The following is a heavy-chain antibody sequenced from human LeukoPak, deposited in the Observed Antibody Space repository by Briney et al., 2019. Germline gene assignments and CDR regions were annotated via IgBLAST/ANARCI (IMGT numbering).Heavy chain of an antibody. D-gene: IGHD1-26*01. CDR1: GFTVSSDH. CDR2: IYAGGST. J-gene: IGHJ4*02. Sequence: GGSLRLSCAASGFTVSSDHMSWFRQAPGKGLEWVSVIYAGGSTYYADSVKGRFTISRDNFKNTVFLQMNSLRAEDTAVYYCARVWELSFDYWGQGTLVTVSS. CDR3: ARVWELSFDY. V-gene: IGHV3-53*01.